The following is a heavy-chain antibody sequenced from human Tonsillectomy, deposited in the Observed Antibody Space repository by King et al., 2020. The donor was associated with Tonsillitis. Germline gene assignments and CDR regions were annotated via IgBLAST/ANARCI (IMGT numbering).Heavy chain of an antibody. CDR3: ARSYYDSSGYLSY. Sequence: VQLVESGGGVVQPGRSLRLSCAASGFTFRTYAMHWVRQAPGKGLEWVAVISYDGSNKFYADSVKGRFIISRDNSKNTLHLQMNSLRAEDTAVYYCARSYYDSSGYLSYWGQGTLVTVSS. CDR2: ISYDGSNK. V-gene: IGHV3-30*04. D-gene: IGHD3-22*01. J-gene: IGHJ4*02. CDR1: GFTFRTYA.